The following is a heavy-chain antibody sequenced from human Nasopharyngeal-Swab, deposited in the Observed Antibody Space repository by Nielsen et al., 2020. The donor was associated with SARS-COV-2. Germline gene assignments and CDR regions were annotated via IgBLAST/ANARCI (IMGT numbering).Heavy chain of an antibody. CDR1: GFRFDSYA. V-gene: IGHV3-23*01. J-gene: IGHJ4*02. CDR2: IRGSGITT. Sequence: GESLKISCATSGFRFDSYAMSWVRQAPGKGLEWVSAIRGSGITTYYADSVKGRFTISRDDSKNTAFLQMDSLKTEDTALYYCTTDFYFDYWGQGTLVTVSS. CDR3: TTDFYFDY.